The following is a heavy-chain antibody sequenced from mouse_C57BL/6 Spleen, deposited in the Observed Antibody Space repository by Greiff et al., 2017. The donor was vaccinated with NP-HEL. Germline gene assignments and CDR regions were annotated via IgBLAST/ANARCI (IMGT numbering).Heavy chain of an antibody. CDR1: GYTFTDYY. CDR3: ARRGIGWLLLRAMDY. J-gene: IGHJ4*01. D-gene: IGHD2-3*01. V-gene: IGHV1-26*01. CDR2: INPNNGGT. Sequence: VQLQQSGPELVKPGASVKISCKASGYTFTDYYMNWVKQSHGKSLEWIGDINPNNGGTSYNQQFKGKATLTVDKSSSTAYMELRSLTSEDSAVYYCARRGIGWLLLRAMDYWGQGTSVTVSS.